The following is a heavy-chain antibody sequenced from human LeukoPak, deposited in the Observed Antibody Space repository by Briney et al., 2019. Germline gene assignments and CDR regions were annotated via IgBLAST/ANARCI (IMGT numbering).Heavy chain of an antibody. J-gene: IGHJ6*02. CDR3: AKDKGGYSYAGHYYYGMDV. V-gene: IGHV3-9*01. CDR2: ISWNSGSI. CDR1: GFTFDDYA. Sequence: GGSLRLSCAASGFTFDDYAMHWVRQAPGKGLEWVSGISWNSGSIGYADSVKGRFTISRDNAKNSLYLQMNSLRAEDTALYYCAKDKGGYSYAGHYYYGMDVWGQGTTVTVSS. D-gene: IGHD5-18*01.